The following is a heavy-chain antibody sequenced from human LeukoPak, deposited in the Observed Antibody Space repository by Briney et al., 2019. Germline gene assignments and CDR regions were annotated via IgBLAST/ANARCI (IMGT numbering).Heavy chain of an antibody. CDR3: AKDSGIAAAGFDY. CDR1: GFTFDDYA. V-gene: IGHV3-9*01. Sequence: GGSLRLSCAASGFTFDDYAMHWVWQAPGKGLEWVSGISWNSGSIGYADSVKGRFTISRDNAKNSLYLQMNSLRAEDTALYYCAKDSGIAAAGFDYWGQGTLVTVSS. D-gene: IGHD6-13*01. CDR2: ISWNSGSI. J-gene: IGHJ4*02.